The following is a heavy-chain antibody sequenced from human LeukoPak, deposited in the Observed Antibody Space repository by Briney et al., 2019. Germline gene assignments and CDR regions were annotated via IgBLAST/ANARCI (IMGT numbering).Heavy chain of an antibody. Sequence: PSETLSLTCTVSGGSISSSSYYWGWIRQPPGKGLEWIGSIYYSGSTYCNPSLKSRVTISVDTSKNQFSLKLSSVTAADTAVYYCARLTAMVDYWGQGTLVTVSS. CDR1: GGSISSSSYY. V-gene: IGHV4-39*07. D-gene: IGHD5-18*01. J-gene: IGHJ4*02. CDR3: ARLTAMVDY. CDR2: IYYSGST.